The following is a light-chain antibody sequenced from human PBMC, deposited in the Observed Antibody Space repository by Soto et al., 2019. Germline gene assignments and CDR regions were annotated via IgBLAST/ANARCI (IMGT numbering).Light chain of an antibody. V-gene: IGLV1-40*01. CDR3: QTYDSSLSGIYV. J-gene: IGLJ1*01. CDR2: GNT. Sequence: QSALAQPPSMSGAPGQRVTISCTGSSSNIGAGSDVHWYHQLQGTAPKLLIYGNTNRPSGVPDRFSGSKSGTSASLAIAGLQTADEGDYYCQTYDSSLSGIYVFGSGTKVTVL. CDR1: SSNIGAGSD.